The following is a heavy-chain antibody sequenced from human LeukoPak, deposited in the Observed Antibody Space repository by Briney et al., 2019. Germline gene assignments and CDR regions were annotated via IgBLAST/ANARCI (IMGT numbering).Heavy chain of an antibody. V-gene: IGHV4-34*01. CDR3: ARGRQEISMIVVVMTGVSYYLDV. CDR2: INPSGST. CDR1: GGSFSGYY. J-gene: IGHJ6*03. Sequence: SETLSLTCAVYGGSFSGYYWTWIRQSPGKGLEWIGEINPSGSTYYSPSLKSRLTISRDTSKNQFSLRLSSVTAADTAVYYCARGRQEISMIVVVMTGVSYYLDVWGRGTTVTVS. D-gene: IGHD3-22*01.